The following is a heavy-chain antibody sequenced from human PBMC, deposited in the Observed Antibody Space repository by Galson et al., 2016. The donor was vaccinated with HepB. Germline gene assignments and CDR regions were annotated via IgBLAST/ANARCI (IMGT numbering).Heavy chain of an antibody. V-gene: IGHV4-61*01. Sequence: SETLSLTCTVSGGSVSSGSYYWSWIRQPHGKGLEWNGNIYASDTNNYNPSLKSPVTISVDTSRNQLSLKPSSVTAADTALYYCARASVGGSYLGGYHYHGMDVWGQGTTVTVSS. CDR3: ARASVGGSYLGGYHYHGMDV. CDR2: IYASDTN. CDR1: GGSVSSGSYY. D-gene: IGHD1-26*01. J-gene: IGHJ6*02.